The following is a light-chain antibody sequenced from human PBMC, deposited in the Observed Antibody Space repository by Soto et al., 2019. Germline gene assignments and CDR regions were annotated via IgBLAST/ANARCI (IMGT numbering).Light chain of an antibody. J-gene: IGKJ1*01. Sequence: DIQMTQSPSTLSASVGDRVTVTCRAGQTIGSWLAWYQQKPGRAPKLLIFDASSLESGVPSRFSGNGSGTEFTLTISGLQPDDFASYYCQQYNSYSGMFGQGTKVDI. CDR3: QQYNSYSGM. V-gene: IGKV1-5*01. CDR1: QTIGSW. CDR2: DAS.